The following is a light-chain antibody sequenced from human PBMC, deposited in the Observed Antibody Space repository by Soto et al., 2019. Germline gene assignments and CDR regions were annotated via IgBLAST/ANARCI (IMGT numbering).Light chain of an antibody. CDR1: QSLLHSNGYNF. J-gene: IGKJ1*01. Sequence: DIVMTQSPLSLPVTPGEPASISCRSSQSLLHSNGYNFLDWYLQKPGQSPQLLISLGSNRASGVPDRFSGSGSGTDFTLTTSSVEAEDVGVYYCMQALQLPPTFGLGTRVEIK. V-gene: IGKV2-28*01. CDR3: MQALQLPPT. CDR2: LGS.